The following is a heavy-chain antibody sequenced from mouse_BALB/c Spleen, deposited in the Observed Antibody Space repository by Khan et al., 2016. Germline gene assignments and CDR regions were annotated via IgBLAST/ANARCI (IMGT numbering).Heavy chain of an antibody. D-gene: IGHD1-2*01. CDR1: GYSITSDYA. V-gene: IGHV3-2*02. Sequence: EVQHQESGPGLVKPSQSLSLTCTVTGYSITSDYAWNWIRQFPGNKLEWMGYIRYSGSTNYNPSLKSRISITRDTSKNQFFLQLYSLTTEYKATYYCTRSPTATRYFAVWGAGTTVTVSS. CDR3: TRSPTATRYFAV. J-gene: IGHJ1*01. CDR2: IRYSGST.